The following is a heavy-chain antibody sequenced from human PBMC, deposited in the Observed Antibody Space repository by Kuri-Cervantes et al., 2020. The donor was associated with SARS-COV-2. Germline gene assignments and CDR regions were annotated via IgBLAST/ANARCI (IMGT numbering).Heavy chain of an antibody. CDR1: GGSISSGGYS. CDR3: TRAGYDNSGYYYSFDF. D-gene: IGHD3-22*01. Sequence: SETLSLTCAVSGGSISSGGYSWSWIRQPPGKGLEWIGYVYSSGSTNYSPSLKSRVTMSVDTSKNQFSLKLTSVTAADTAVYYCTRAGYDNSGYYYSFDFWGQGTLVTVSS. J-gene: IGHJ4*02. CDR2: VYSSGST. V-gene: IGHV4-61*08.